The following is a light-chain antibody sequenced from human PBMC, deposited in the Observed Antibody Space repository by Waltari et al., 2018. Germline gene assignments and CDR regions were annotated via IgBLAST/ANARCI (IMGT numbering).Light chain of an antibody. Sequence: QSALTQPASVSGSPGPSITISCSGTDSDVGAYDFVSWYQQHPGKAPHLIIYEVSNRPSGISNRFSASKSGNTASLPISGLQAEDEADYYCSSYTTSSAPGVFGTGTRVTVL. CDR3: SSYTTSSAPGV. CDR1: DSDVGAYDF. CDR2: EVS. V-gene: IGLV2-14*01. J-gene: IGLJ1*01.